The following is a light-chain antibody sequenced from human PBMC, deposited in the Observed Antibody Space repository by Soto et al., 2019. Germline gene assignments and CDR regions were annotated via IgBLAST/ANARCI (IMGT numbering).Light chain of an antibody. V-gene: IGKV3-20*01. Sequence: EVVMTQSPATLSLSPGERATLSCRASQSVSSLLAWYQQKPGQAPRLLIYGASTRATDVPDRFSGSGSGADFTLSISRLEPEDFAVYYCQQYGSSPPRTFGQGTKVDIK. CDR3: QQYGSSPPRT. J-gene: IGKJ1*01. CDR2: GAS. CDR1: QSVSSL.